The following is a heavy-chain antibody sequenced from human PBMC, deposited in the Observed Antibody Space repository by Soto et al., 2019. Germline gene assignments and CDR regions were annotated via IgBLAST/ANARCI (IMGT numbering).Heavy chain of an antibody. CDR1: GFTFSSYS. D-gene: IGHD3-22*01. CDR3: ARSQDSSGYYYYGMDV. J-gene: IGHJ6*02. CDR2: ISSSSSYI. V-gene: IGHV3-21*01. Sequence: GGSLRLSCAASGFTFSSYSMNWVRQAPGKGLEWVSSISSSSSYIYYADSVKGRFTISRDNAKNSLYLQMNSLRAADTAVYYCARSQDSSGYYYYGMDVWGQGTTVTVSS.